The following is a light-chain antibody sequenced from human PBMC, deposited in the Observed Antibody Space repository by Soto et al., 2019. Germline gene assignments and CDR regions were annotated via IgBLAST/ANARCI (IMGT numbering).Light chain of an antibody. V-gene: IGLV1-40*01. CDR1: SSNIGAGYD. CDR3: QSYDSSLSGWV. J-gene: IGLJ3*02. CDR2: GNS. Sequence: QSVLTQPPSVSGATGQRVTISCTESSSNIGAGYDVHWYQQLPGTAPKLLIYGNSNQPSGVPDRFSGSKSGTSASLAITGLQAEDEADYYCQSYDSSLSGWVFGGGTKLTVL.